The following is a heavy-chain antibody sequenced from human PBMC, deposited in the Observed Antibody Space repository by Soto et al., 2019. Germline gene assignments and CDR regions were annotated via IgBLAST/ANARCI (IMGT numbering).Heavy chain of an antibody. CDR3: ARVDAAATFTLLGVDV. CDR1: GFIFSDYG. V-gene: IGHV3-30-3*01. D-gene: IGHD1-1*01. Sequence: QVQLVESGGGVVQPGRSLRLSCAASGFIFSDYGMHWVRQAPGKGLEWVAVISYDGSNKYYADSVKGRFTISRDNPKSTLYVQMNSLRAEDTAVYYCARVDAAATFTLLGVDVWGQGTTVTVSS. CDR2: ISYDGSNK. J-gene: IGHJ6*02.